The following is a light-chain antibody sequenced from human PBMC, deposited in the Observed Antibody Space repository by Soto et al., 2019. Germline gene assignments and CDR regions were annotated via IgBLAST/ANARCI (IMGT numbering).Light chain of an antibody. CDR2: SAS. J-gene: IGKJ1*01. Sequence: DIQMTQSPSTLSASVGDRVTITCRARQSISSWLAWYQQKPGKAPTLLISSASSLERGVPSRFSGGGSGTTFTLTITGLQPEDFATYYCQQNYRNTPWTFGQGTKVDIK. CDR3: QQNYRNTPWT. V-gene: IGKV1-5*01. CDR1: QSISSW.